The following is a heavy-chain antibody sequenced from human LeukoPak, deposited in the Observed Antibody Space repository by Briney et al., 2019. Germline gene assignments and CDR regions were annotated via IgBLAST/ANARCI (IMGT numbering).Heavy chain of an antibody. CDR3: AREGVSSSSWYVGYYYYGMDV. D-gene: IGHD6-13*01. Sequence: GGSLRLSCAASGFTVSSNYMSWVRHAPGKGLGWVSAIYSGGSTYYADSVKGRFTISRDNSKNTLYLQMNSLRAEDTAVYYCAREGVSSSSWYVGYYYYGMDVWGQGTTVTVSS. CDR1: GFTVSSNY. J-gene: IGHJ6*02. V-gene: IGHV3-66*01. CDR2: IYSGGST.